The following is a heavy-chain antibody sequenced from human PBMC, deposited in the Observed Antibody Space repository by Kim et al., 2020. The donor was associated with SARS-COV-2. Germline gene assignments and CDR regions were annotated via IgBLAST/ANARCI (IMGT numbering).Heavy chain of an antibody. CDR2: IYYSGST. J-gene: IGHJ5*02. D-gene: IGHD4-17*01. Sequence: SETVSLTCTVSGGSISSSSYYWGWIRQPPGKGLEWIGSIYYSGSTYYNPSLKSRVTISVDTSKNQFSLKLSSVTAADTAVYYCARHEAPLGDIKTYNWFDPWGQGTLVTVSS. CDR1: GGSISSSSYY. V-gene: IGHV4-39*01. CDR3: ARHEAPLGDIKTYNWFDP.